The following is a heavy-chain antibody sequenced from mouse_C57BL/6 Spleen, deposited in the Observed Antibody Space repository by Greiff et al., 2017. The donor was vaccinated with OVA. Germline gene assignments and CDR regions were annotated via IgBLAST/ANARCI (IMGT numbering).Heavy chain of an antibody. CDR3: TRRNYPWYFDV. J-gene: IGHJ1*03. Sequence: QVQLQQSGAELVRPGASVTLSCKASGYTFTDYEMHWVKQTPVHGLEWIGAIDPETGGTAYNQKFKGKAILTADKSSSTAYMELRSLTSEDSAVYYCTRRNYPWYFDVWGTGTTVTVSS. V-gene: IGHV1-15*01. CDR1: GYTFTDYE. D-gene: IGHD1-1*01. CDR2: IDPETGGT.